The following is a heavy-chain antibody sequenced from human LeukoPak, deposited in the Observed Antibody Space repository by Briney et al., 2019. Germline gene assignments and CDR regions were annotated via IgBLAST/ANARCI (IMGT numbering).Heavy chain of an antibody. CDR3: GRVHCSNNSCYDYYDYYMDV. CDR2: IHCDGDST. D-gene: IGHD2-2*01. V-gene: IGHV3-20*04. J-gene: IGHJ6*03. Sequence: GGSVRLSCAASGLRFANYCMNWVRHVPGKGREWVGGIHCDGDSTGYRDSMEGRFTIPRDNGKNTLYLQLNSLRSEDTAVYYCGRVHCSNNSCYDYYDYYMDVSGNGTTVTVSS. CDR1: GLRFANYC.